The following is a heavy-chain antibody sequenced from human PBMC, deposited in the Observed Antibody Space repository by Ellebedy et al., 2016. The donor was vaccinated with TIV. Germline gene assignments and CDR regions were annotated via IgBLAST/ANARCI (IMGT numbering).Heavy chain of an antibody. CDR1: GFSFSPYA. Sequence: GESLKISXVASGFSFSPYAMHWVRQAPGKGLEWVAVIRSDERQKFSIHSVKDRFTISRDNARSTLYLQMNSLRVEDTAVYFCAIFTPIYSSGWYYFDYWGQGALVSVSS. J-gene: IGHJ4*02. D-gene: IGHD6-19*01. CDR3: AIFTPIYSSGWYYFDY. V-gene: IGHV3-30*02. CDR2: IRSDERQK.